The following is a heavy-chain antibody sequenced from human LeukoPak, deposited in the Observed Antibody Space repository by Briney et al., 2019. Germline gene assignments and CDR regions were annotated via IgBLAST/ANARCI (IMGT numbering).Heavy chain of an antibody. CDR3: TTILFY. V-gene: IGHV3-30*02. J-gene: IGHJ4*02. D-gene: IGHD2/OR15-2a*01. Sequence: GGSLRLSCAATGFTFSYYGMHWVRQAPGKGLEWVAFIRYDGINKYYVDAVKGRFTISRDNSKNTLYLQMNSLKTEDTAVYYCTTILFYWGQGTLVTVSS. CDR2: IRYDGINK. CDR1: GFTFSYYG.